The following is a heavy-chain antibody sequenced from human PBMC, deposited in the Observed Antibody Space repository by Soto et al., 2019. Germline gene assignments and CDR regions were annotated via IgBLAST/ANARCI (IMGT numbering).Heavy chain of an antibody. CDR2: IIPSFGTA. J-gene: IGHJ4*02. Sequence: QVQLVQSGAEVKKPGSSVKFSCKASGGTFSSYSINWVRQAPGQGLEWMGEIIPSFGTANYAQKFQGRVTITADDSTSTAYMELSSLRSEDTAVYYCARDGGRHSGGIDYWGQGTLVTGSS. CDR1: GGTFSSYS. D-gene: IGHD1-26*01. CDR3: ARDGGRHSGGIDY. V-gene: IGHV1-69*01.